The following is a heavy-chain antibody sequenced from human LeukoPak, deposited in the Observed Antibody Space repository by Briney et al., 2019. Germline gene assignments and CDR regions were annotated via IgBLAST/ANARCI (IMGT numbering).Heavy chain of an antibody. D-gene: IGHD3-10*01. CDR1: GGSISSYY. CDR3: ARADYYGSGSSNDY. CDR2: IYYSEST. V-gene: IGHV4-59*01. Sequence: SETLSLTCTVSGGSISSYYWSRIRQPPGKGVECIGDIYYSESTNYNPSLKSRVTISVDTSKNQFSLKLSSVTAADTAVYYCARADYYGSGSSNDYWGQGTLVTVSS. J-gene: IGHJ4*02.